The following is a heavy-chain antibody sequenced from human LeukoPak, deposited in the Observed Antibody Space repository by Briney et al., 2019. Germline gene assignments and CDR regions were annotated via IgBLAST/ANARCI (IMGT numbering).Heavy chain of an antibody. CDR3: TRSSSRNFGVVIKSYYYYMDV. CDR1: GFTFSGSA. D-gene: IGHD3-3*01. V-gene: IGHV3-73*01. J-gene: IGHJ6*03. CDR2: IRGKANSFAT. Sequence: AGGSLRLSCAASGFTFSGSAMHWVRQASGKGLEWLGRIRGKANSFATAYAASVKGRFTISRDDSKNTAYLQMNSLKTEDTAVYYCTRSSSRNFGVVIKSYYYYMDVWGKGTTVTVSS.